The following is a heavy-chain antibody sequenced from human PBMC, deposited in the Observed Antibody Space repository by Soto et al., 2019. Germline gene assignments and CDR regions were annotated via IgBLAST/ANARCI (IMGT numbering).Heavy chain of an antibody. D-gene: IGHD2-2*01. CDR2: ISYDGSDK. V-gene: IGHV3-30*03. CDR3: AAGRYCSSTSCYRQAPQFEA. J-gene: IGHJ4*02. Sequence: WGSLRLSGAASGFTFSSYGMHWVRQAPGKGLEWGALISYDGSDKYYVDSVKGRFTISRDNSKNTLYLQMNSLRAEHTAVYFCAAGRYCSSTSCYRQAPQFEAWGQGTLDTVSS. CDR1: GFTFSSYG.